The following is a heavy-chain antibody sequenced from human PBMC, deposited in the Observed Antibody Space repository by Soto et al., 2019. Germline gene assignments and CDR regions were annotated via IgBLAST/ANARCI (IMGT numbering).Heavy chain of an antibody. Sequence: GSLRLSCAASGFTFSDYYMSWIRQAPGKGLEWVSYISSSDSIIYYADSVKGRFTISRDNAKNSLYPQMNSLRAEDTAVYYCARDLGYYDSSGYFDYWGQGTLVTVSS. CDR2: ISSSDSII. D-gene: IGHD3-22*01. J-gene: IGHJ4*02. V-gene: IGHV3-11*01. CDR1: GFTFSDYY. CDR3: ARDLGYYDSSGYFDY.